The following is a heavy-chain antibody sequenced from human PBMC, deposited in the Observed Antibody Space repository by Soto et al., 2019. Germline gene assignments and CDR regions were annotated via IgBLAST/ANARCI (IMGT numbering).Heavy chain of an antibody. V-gene: IGHV1-69*06. D-gene: IGHD1-26*01. CDR3: ASSSGNNYGVGTNYYFDY. CDR1: GGTFSTYS. J-gene: IGHJ4*02. CDR2: IIPIFGTA. Sequence: QVPLVQSGAEVKKPGSSVKVSCKTSGGTFSTYSLVWVRQAPGAGLEWMGGIIPIFGTANYAQKFQDRVTITADKSTNTAFMELSSLKSEDTAMYYCASSSGNNYGVGTNYYFDYWGQGTLVTVSS.